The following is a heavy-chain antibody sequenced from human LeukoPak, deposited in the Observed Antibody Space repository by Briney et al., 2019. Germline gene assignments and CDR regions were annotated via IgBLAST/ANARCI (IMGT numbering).Heavy chain of an antibody. Sequence: GGSLRLSCAASGFTFSTCWMTWVRQAPGKGLEWVSGISGSGASTYYADSVKGRFTISRDNSKNTLYLQMNSLRAEDTAVYSCAKETDYNYIYYFDYWGQGTLVTVSS. V-gene: IGHV3-23*01. CDR1: GFTFSTCW. D-gene: IGHD5-24*01. CDR2: ISGSGAST. J-gene: IGHJ4*02. CDR3: AKETDYNYIYYFDY.